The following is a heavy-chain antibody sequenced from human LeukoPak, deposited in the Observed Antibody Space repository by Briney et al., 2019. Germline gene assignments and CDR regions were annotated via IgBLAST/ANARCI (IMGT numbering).Heavy chain of an antibody. Sequence: PSETLSLTCTVSGGSISRYYWSWIRQPPGKGLEWIGYISYTGSTTYNSSLKSRVTISLDASQNQFSLKLSSVTAADSAMYYCATYSSGWYEWYFDYWGQGTLVTVSS. CDR1: GGSISRYY. CDR3: ATYSSGWYEWYFDY. CDR2: ISYTGST. D-gene: IGHD6-19*01. V-gene: IGHV4-59*01. J-gene: IGHJ4*02.